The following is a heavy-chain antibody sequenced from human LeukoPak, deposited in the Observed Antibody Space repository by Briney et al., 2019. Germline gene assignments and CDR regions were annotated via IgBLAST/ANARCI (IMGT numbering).Heavy chain of an antibody. CDR3: ARITYYYDSSGYYPWAHFDY. D-gene: IGHD3-22*01. CDR1: GGTFSSYA. Sequence: GSSVKVSCKASGGTFSSYAISWVRQAPGRGLEWMGGIIPIFGTANYAQKFQGRVTITADESTSTAYMELSSLRSEDTAVYYCARITYYYDSSGYYPWAHFDYWGQGTLVTVSS. CDR2: IIPIFGTA. V-gene: IGHV1-69*01. J-gene: IGHJ4*02.